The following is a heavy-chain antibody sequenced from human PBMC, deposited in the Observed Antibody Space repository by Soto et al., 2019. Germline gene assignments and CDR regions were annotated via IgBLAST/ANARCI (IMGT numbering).Heavy chain of an antibody. CDR1: GFTFSSYG. J-gene: IGHJ6*03. Sequence: QVQLVESGGGVVQPGRSLRLSCAASGFTFSSYGMHWVRQAPGKGLEWVAVIWYDGSNKYYADSVKGRFTISRDNSKNTLYLQMNSLRAEDTAVYYCARDPGRQDGSGSYYKDYYYYMDVWGKGTTVTVSS. CDR3: ARDPGRQDGSGSYYKDYYYYMDV. D-gene: IGHD3-10*01. CDR2: IWYDGSNK. V-gene: IGHV3-33*01.